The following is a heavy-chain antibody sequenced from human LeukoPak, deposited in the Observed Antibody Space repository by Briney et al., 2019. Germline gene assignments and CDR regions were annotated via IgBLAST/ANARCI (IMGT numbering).Heavy chain of an antibody. V-gene: IGHV3-30*02. J-gene: IGHJ4*02. Sequence: GGSLRLSCAVSGFTFSTYGTHWVRQAPGKGLEWVAFIRSDGNNKYYADSVKGRFTISRDNSKNTLYLQMNSLRTEDTAVYYCARVTVPLVVITAGGFDYWGQGTLVTVSS. CDR2: IRSDGNNK. CDR1: GFTFSTYG. CDR3: ARVTVPLVVITAGGFDY. D-gene: IGHD3-22*01.